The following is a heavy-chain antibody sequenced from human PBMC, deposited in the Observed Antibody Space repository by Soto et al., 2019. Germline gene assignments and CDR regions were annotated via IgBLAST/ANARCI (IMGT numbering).Heavy chain of an antibody. Sequence: GGSLRLSCAASGFTFISYSMNWVLQAPGKGLEWASYISSSSSTIYYADSVKGRFTISRDNAKNSLYLQMNSLRDEDTAVYYCARDRGSGWYLGAFDIWGQGTMVTVSS. CDR1: GFTFISYS. CDR2: ISSSSSTI. CDR3: ARDRGSGWYLGAFDI. V-gene: IGHV3-48*02. J-gene: IGHJ3*02. D-gene: IGHD6-19*01.